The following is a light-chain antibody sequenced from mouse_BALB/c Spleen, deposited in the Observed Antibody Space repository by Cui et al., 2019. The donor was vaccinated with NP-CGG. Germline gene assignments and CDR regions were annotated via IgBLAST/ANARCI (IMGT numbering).Light chain of an antibody. CDR3: ALWYSNHWV. CDR2: GTN. CDR1: TGTVTTSNY. Sequence: QAVVTQESALTTLPGETVTLTCRSSTGTVTTSNYANWVQEKPDHLFTGLIGGTNNRAPGVPARFSGSLIGDKAALTITGPQTEDEAIYFCALWYSNHWVFGGGTKLTVL. J-gene: IGLJ1*01. V-gene: IGLV1*01.